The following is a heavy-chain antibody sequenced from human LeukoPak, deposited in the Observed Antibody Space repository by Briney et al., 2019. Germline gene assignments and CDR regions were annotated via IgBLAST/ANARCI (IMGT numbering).Heavy chain of an antibody. CDR1: GFIFSDYS. D-gene: IGHD4-17*01. CDR2: ISSDSGYI. Sequence: PGGSLRLSCAASGFIFSDYSMNWVRQAPGKGLEWVSSISSDSGYIYYADSVRGRFTVSRDNAKSSLFLQMNSLRAEDTAVYYCAKDRSMTTVTPFDNWGQGTLVAVSS. V-gene: IGHV3-21*01. CDR3: AKDRSMTTVTPFDN. J-gene: IGHJ4*02.